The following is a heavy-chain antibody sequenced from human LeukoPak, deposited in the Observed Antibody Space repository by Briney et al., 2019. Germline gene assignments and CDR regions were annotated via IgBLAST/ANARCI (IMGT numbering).Heavy chain of an antibody. CDR2: ISAYNGNT. Sequence: GASVKVSCKASGYTFTSYGISWVRQAPGQGLEWMGWISAYNGNTNYAQKLQGRVTMTTDTSTSTAYMELRSLRSDDTAVYYCARDRAFSSSSFDLDSWGQGTLVTVSS. D-gene: IGHD6-6*01. J-gene: IGHJ4*02. CDR1: GYTFTSYG. V-gene: IGHV1-18*01. CDR3: ARDRAFSSSSFDLDS.